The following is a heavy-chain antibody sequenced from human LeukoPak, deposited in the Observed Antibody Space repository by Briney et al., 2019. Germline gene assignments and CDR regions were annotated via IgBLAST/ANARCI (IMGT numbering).Heavy chain of an antibody. CDR2: IYYSGST. V-gene: IGHV4-59*01. Sequence: SETLSLTCTVSGGSISSYYWSWIRQPPGKGLEWIGYIYYSGSTNYNPSLKSRVTISVDTSKNQFSLKLSSVTAADTAVYYCARVLGLYPGVFDIWAQGKMVTASS. D-gene: IGHD3-3*01. J-gene: IGHJ3*02. CDR1: GGSISSYY. CDR3: ARVLGLYPGVFDI.